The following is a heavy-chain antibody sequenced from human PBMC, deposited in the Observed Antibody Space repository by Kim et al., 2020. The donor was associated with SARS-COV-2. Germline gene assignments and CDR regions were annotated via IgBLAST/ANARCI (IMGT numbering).Heavy chain of an antibody. CDR3: ATNSAQNYYGSGSPY. J-gene: IGHJ4*02. D-gene: IGHD3-10*01. V-gene: IGHV3-15*01. Sequence: AAPVKGRFTISRDDSKNMLYLQMNSLKTEDTAVYYCATNSAQNYYGSGSPYWGQGTLVTVSS.